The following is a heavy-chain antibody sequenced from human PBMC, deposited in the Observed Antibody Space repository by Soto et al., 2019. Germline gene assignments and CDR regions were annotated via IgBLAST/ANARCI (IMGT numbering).Heavy chain of an antibody. CDR1: GFTFSSYW. CDR3: AREQMYYDILTGYSPRGGMDV. V-gene: IGHV3-7*01. CDR2: IKQDGSEK. Sequence: PGGSLRLSCAASGFTFSSYWMSWVRQAPGKGLEWVANIKQDGSEKYYVDSVKGRFTISRDNAKNSLYLQMNSLRAEDTAVYYCAREQMYYDILTGYSPRGGMDVWGQGTTVTVSS. D-gene: IGHD3-9*01. J-gene: IGHJ6*02.